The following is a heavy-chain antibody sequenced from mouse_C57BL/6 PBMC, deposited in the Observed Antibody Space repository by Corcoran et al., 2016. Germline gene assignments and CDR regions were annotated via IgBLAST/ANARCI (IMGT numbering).Heavy chain of an antibody. J-gene: IGHJ1*03. V-gene: IGHV9-3*01. CDR3: ARPSTVVADWYVDV. CDR1: GYTFTTYG. CDR2: INTYSGVP. D-gene: IGHD1-1*01. Sequence: QIQLVQSGPELKKPGETVKISCKASGYTFTTYGMSWVKQAPGKGLKWMGWINTYSGVPTYADDFKGRFAFSLETSASTAYLQINNLKNEDTATYFCARPSTVVADWYVDVWGTGTTVTVSS.